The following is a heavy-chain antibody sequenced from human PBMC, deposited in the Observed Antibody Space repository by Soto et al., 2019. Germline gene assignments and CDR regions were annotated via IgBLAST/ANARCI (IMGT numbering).Heavy chain of an antibody. D-gene: IGHD3-16*01. Sequence: EVQLLDSGGGLVQPGGSLRLSCAASGFTFSNYAMTWVRQGPWKGLEWVSGISGSGGRSYYADSVKGRFTTSRDNSKSTLYLQMNSLRAEDTAVYYCAKAYFVWSSEQPYYFDYWGQGTLVTVSS. CDR1: GFTFSNYA. J-gene: IGHJ4*02. CDR2: ISGSGGRS. CDR3: AKAYFVWSSEQPYYFDY. V-gene: IGHV3-23*01.